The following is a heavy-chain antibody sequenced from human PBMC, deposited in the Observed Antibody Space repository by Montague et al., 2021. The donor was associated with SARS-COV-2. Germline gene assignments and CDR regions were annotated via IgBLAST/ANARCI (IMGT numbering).Heavy chain of an antibody. CDR1: GGSISSSSYY. J-gene: IGHJ6*02. CDR3: ARDQGYNWNYYYYYGMDV. CDR2: IYYSGST. Sequence: SETLSLTCTVSGGSISSSSYYWGWIRQPPGKGLEWIGSIYYSGSTYYNPSLKSRVTISVDTSKNQFSLKLSSVTAADTGVYYCARDQGYNWNYYYYYGMDVWGQGTTVTVSS. V-gene: IGHV4-39*07. D-gene: IGHD1-20*01.